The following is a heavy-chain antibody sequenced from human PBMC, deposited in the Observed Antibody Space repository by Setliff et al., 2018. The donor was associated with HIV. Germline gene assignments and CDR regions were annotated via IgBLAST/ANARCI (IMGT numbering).Heavy chain of an antibody. V-gene: IGHV4-34*01. D-gene: IGHD3-22*01. CDR2: INHSGST. CDR1: GGSFSHYY. Sequence: PSETLSLTCAVYGGSFSHYYWNWVRQSPGQGLEWIGEINHSGSTNYNPSLKSRVTISVDRSKNQFSLKLNSLTAADTAVYYCASRIYYYDSNNFLREEGFDPWGQGTLVTVSS. J-gene: IGHJ5*02. CDR3: ASRIYYYDSNNFLREEGFDP.